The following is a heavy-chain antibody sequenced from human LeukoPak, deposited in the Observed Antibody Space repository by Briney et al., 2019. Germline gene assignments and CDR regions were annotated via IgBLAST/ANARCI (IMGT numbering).Heavy chain of an antibody. D-gene: IGHD6-13*01. CDR3: ARDPNLGIAAAGTIY. Sequence: SETLSLTCAVYGGSFSGYYWSWIRQPPGKGLEWIGEINHSGSTNYNPSLKSRVTISVDTSKNQFSLKLSSVTAADTAVYYCARDPNLGIAAAGTIYWGQGTLVTVSS. J-gene: IGHJ4*02. CDR1: GGSFSGYY. CDR2: INHSGST. V-gene: IGHV4-34*01.